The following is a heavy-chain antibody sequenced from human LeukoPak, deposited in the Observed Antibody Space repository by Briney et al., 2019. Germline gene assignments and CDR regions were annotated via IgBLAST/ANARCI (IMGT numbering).Heavy chain of an antibody. J-gene: IGHJ4*02. CDR2: IYASDYS. Sequence: PSETLSLTCTVSGGSISGFYWIWIRRPAGRGLEWIGRIYASDYSDYNSSLKGRLTMSVDTSKNQFSLKLSSVTAADTAVYYCARGNPFNTAPLDYWGQGTLVTVSS. V-gene: IGHV4-4*07. D-gene: IGHD5-18*01. CDR3: ARGNPFNTAPLDY. CDR1: GGSISGFY.